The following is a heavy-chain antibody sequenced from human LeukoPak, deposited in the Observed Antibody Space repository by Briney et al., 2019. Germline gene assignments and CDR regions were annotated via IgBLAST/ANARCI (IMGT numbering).Heavy chain of an antibody. V-gene: IGHV3-53*01. J-gene: IGHJ4*02. D-gene: IGHD2-15*01. Sequence: GGSLRLSCAPSVYTVSVNYMSCVRHAPRKGLEWVSAIYGGGGRYYADSVKGRFTISRDNSKNTLYLQMNSLRAEDTAVYYCTRDLICSGGSCYSDYWGQGTLVTVSS. CDR1: VYTVSVNY. CDR3: TRDLICSGGSCYSDY. CDR2: IYGGGGR.